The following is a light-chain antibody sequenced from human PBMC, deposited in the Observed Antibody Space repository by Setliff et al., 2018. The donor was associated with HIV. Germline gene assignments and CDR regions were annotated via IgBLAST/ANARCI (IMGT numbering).Light chain of an antibody. CDR1: SSDVGAYNY. CDR3: SSYTSSSTLM. Sequence: QSVLTQPASVSGSPGQSITISCTGTSSDVGAYNYVSWYQQHPGKTPKLMIYDVTNRPSGVSNRFSGSKSGNTASLTISGLQAGDEADYYCSSYTSSSTLMFGGGTKVTVL. CDR2: DVT. V-gene: IGLV2-14*03. J-gene: IGLJ3*02.